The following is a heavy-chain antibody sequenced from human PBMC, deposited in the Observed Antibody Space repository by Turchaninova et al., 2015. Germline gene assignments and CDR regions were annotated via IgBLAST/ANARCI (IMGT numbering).Heavy chain of an antibody. CDR1: GFTFSSYG. J-gene: IGHJ6*02. Sequence: GGGVGPPGKSLRLSCAASGFTFSSYGMHWVRQAPGKGLEWVASIWHDGSNKFYVDSVRGRFSITRDNPKNTLYLQMSSLRPDDTGLYYCAREKVDFWSGYSRGYLHYGMDVWGQGTTVIVS. CDR3: AREKVDFWSGYSRGYLHYGMDV. V-gene: IGHV3-33*01. CDR2: IWHDGSNK. D-gene: IGHD5-12*01.